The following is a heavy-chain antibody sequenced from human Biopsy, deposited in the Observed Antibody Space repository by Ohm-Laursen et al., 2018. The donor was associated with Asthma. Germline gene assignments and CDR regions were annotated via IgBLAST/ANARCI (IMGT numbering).Heavy chain of an antibody. CDR3: ARAGALIVGATMGY. V-gene: IGHV1-18*04. D-gene: IGHD1-26*01. J-gene: IGHJ4*02. CDR1: GYTFTSYG. CDR2: ISAYNGNT. Sequence: SVKVSCKVSGYTFTSYGISWVRQAPGQGLEWMGWISAYNGNTNYAQKLQGRVTMTRDTSTSTVYMELSSLRSEDTAVYYCARAGALIVGATMGYWGQGTLVTVSS.